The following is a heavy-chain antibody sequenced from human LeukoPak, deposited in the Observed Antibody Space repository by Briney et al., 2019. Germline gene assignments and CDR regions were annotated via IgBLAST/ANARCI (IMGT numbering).Heavy chain of an antibody. J-gene: IGHJ4*02. D-gene: IGHD3-10*01. CDR2: ISAYNGNT. CDR1: GYTFTRYG. Sequence: ASVKVSCTASGYTFTRYGISWVRQAPGQGLEWMGWISAYNGNTNYAQKLQGRVTMTTDTSTSTAYMELRSLRSDDTAVYYCARSGITMVRGVIEQDDYWGQGTLVTVSS. CDR3: ARSGITMVRGVIEQDDY. V-gene: IGHV1-18*01.